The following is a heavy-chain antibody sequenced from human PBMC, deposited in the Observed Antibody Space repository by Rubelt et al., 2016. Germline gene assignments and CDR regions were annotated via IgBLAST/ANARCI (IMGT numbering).Heavy chain of an antibody. J-gene: IGHJ6*02. V-gene: IGHV2-70*15. CDR3: ARILLPDYYDGSGGMDV. Sequence: QVTLRESGPALVKPTQTLTLTCTFSGFSLSTSGMCVSWIRQPPGKALEWLARIYWDDDKYYSTSLKTRLTISKDTSKNQVVLTMTNIDPVDTATYYCARILLPDYYDGSGGMDVWGQGTTVTVSS. D-gene: IGHD3-22*01. CDR2: IYWDDDK. CDR1: GFSLSTSGMC.